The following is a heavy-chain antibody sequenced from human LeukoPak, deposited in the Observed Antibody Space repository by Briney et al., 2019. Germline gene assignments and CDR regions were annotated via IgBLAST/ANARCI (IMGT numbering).Heavy chain of an antibody. D-gene: IGHD6-19*01. CDR3: ARDPGSRIAVAGTGDY. Sequence: QPGRSLRLSCAASGFTFSSYGMHWVRQAPGKGLERVAVIWYDGSNKYYADSVKGRFTISRDNPKNTLYLQMNSLRAEDTAVYYCARDPGSRIAVAGTGDYWGQGTLVTVSS. CDR2: IWYDGSNK. CDR1: GFTFSSYG. J-gene: IGHJ4*02. V-gene: IGHV3-33*01.